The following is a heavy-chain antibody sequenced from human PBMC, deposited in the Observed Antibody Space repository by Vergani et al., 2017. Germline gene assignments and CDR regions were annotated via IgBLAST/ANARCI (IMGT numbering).Heavy chain of an antibody. D-gene: IGHD6-19*01. Sequence: QVQLVPSGAEVKKPGASVKVSCKASGYTFTTYGISWVRQAPGQGLEWMGWISAYNGNTNYAQKLQGRVTMATDTSTSTVYMELRSLRSDDTAVYYCARAYFWGIAVAYYYFDYWGQGTLVTVSS. V-gene: IGHV1-18*04. CDR2: ISAYNGNT. CDR1: GYTFTTYG. J-gene: IGHJ4*02. CDR3: ARAYFWGIAVAYYYFDY.